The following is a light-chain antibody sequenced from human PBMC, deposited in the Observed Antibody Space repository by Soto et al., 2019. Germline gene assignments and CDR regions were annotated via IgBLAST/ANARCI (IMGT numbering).Light chain of an antibody. J-gene: IGLJ2*01. CDR1: NSDIGNYDF. CDR2: EVS. V-gene: IGLV2-14*01. CDR3: SSFTNSLTVV. Sequence: QSALTQPASVSGSPGQSITISCTGTNSDIGNYDFVSWFQHHPGKAPKLMIYEVSNRPSGLSNRFSGSKSGNTASLTISGLQAEDEGVYYCSSFTNSLTVVFGGGTKLTVL.